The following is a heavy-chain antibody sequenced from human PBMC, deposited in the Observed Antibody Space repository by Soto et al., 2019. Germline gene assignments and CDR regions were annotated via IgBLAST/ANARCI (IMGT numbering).Heavy chain of an antibody. CDR1: GGTFGSSS. V-gene: IGHV1-69*08. D-gene: IGHD6-19*01. Sequence: QVQLVQSGAEMKKPGSSVKVSCKASGGTFGSSSISWVRQAPGQGLEWVGRIIPILGAANYAQKFQGRVTVTADKSRGTAYIELSSLTSEDTALSYCARQLVVSGRHFDDWGQGTLVTVSS. CDR3: ARQLVVSGRHFDD. CDR2: IIPILGAA. J-gene: IGHJ4*02.